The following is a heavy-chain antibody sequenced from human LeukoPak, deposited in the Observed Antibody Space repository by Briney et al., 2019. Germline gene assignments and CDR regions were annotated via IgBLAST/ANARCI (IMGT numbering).Heavy chain of an antibody. V-gene: IGHV3-23*01. CDR3: AKSFFGVAISPLLPFDY. CDR2: ISGSGSST. D-gene: IGHD3-3*01. J-gene: IGHJ4*02. Sequence: LTGGSLRLSCAASGFTFSSYAMSWVRQTPGKGLEWVSGISGSGSSTDYADSVKGRFTISRDNSKNTVYLQMNSLRAEDTAAFYCAKSFFGVAISPLLPFDYWGQGTLVTVSS. CDR1: GFTFSSYA.